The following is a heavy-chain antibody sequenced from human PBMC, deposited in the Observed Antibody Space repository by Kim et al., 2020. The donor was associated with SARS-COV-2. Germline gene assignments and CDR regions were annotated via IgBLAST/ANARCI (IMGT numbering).Heavy chain of an antibody. CDR3: ARDRLYYGMDV. J-gene: IGHJ6*02. V-gene: IGHV3-53*01. Sequence: GGSLRLSCAASGFTVSSNYMSWVRQAPGKGLEWVSVIYSGGSTYYADSVKGRFTISRDNSKNTLYLQMNSLRAEDTAVYYCARDRLYYGMDVWGQGTTVTVSS. CDR1: GFTVSSNY. CDR2: IYSGGST.